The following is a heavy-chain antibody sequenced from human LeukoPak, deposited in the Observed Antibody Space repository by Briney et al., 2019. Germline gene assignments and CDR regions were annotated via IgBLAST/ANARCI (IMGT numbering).Heavy chain of an antibody. J-gene: IGHJ5*02. CDR2: ISSSGSTT. Sequence: SGGSLRLSCAASGFTFSDYYMSWIRQAPGKGLEWVSYISSSGSTTYYADSVKGRFTISRDNAKNSLYLQMNSLRAEDTAVYYCARGGFYGSYLGNFDPWGQGTLVTVSS. CDR3: ARGGFYGSYLGNFDP. CDR1: GFTFSDYY. V-gene: IGHV3-11*01. D-gene: IGHD3-16*01.